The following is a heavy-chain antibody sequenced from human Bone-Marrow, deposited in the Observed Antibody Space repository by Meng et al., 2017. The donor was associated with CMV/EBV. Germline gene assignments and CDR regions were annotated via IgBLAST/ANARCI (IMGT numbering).Heavy chain of an antibody. J-gene: IGHJ3*02. CDR3: ERGAGTGVSAAIFFWNAIDI. D-gene: IGHD2-2*01. Sequence: SETLSLTCTVSGGSVSSSSYYWGWIRQPPGKGLEWIGSIYYSGSTYYNPSLKSRVTISLDTAKNQFSLKVSSVTAADTAVYYCERGAGTGVSAAIFFWNAIDIWGQGTMATVSS. V-gene: IGHV4-39*07. CDR2: IYYSGST. CDR1: GGSVSSSSYY.